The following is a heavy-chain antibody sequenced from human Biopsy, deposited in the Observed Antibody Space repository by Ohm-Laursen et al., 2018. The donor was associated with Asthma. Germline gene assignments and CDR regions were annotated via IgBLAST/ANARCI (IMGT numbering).Heavy chain of an antibody. Sequence: SQTLSLTCSVSGDSFTYPGYYWSWVRQLPGRGLEWIGYIHYSGSAYYNPSLKSRISMSVDMSKKQFSLEVRPVTAADTAVYYCARSVTGSLAYCAGDCSFRLDRWGPGTLVTVSS. D-gene: IGHD2-21*01. CDR3: ARSVTGSLAYCAGDCSFRLDR. V-gene: IGHV4-31*03. CDR1: GDSFTYPGYY. J-gene: IGHJ5*02. CDR2: IHYSGSA.